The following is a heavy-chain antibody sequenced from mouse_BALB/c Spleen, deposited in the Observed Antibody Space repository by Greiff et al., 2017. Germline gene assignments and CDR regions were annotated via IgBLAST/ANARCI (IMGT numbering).Heavy chain of an antibody. Sequence: EVQLVESGGDLVKPGGSLKLSCAASGFTFSSYGMSWVRQTPDKRLEWVATISSGGSYTYYPDSVKGRFTISRDNAKNTLYLQMSSLKSEDTAMYYCARQGGSSYFAYWGQGTLVTVSA. CDR1: GFTFSSYG. CDR2: ISSGGSYT. V-gene: IGHV5-6*01. J-gene: IGHJ3*01. CDR3: ARQGGSSYFAY. D-gene: IGHD1-1*01.